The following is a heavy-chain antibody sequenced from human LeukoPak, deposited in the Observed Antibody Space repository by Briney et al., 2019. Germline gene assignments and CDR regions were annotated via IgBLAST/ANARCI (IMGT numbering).Heavy chain of an antibody. D-gene: IGHD6-19*01. CDR2: IYHSGST. J-gene: IGHJ6*02. V-gene: IGHV4-30-2*01. CDR1: GGSISSGGYS. Sequence: PSETLSLTCAVSGGSISSGGYSWSWIRQPPGKGLEWIGYIYHSGSTYYNPSLKSRVTISVDRSKNQFSLKLSSVTAADTAVYYCARDLRSSGWYGDYYYYGMDVWGQGTTVTVSS. CDR3: ARDLRSSGWYGDYYYYGMDV.